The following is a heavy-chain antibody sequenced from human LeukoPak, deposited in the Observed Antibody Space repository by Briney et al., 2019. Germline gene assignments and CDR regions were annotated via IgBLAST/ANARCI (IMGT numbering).Heavy chain of an antibody. Sequence: GGSLRLSCAASGFTFSSCAMSWVRQAPGKGLEWVSTIIDSGNSIYYADSAEGRFTISRDNSKNTLYLQMNSLRAGDAAVYYCAKDPIFSGSYGVFDYWGLGTLVTVSS. J-gene: IGHJ4*02. CDR3: AKDPIFSGSYGVFDY. D-gene: IGHD1-26*01. CDR1: GFTFSSCA. V-gene: IGHV3-23*01. CDR2: IIDSGNSI.